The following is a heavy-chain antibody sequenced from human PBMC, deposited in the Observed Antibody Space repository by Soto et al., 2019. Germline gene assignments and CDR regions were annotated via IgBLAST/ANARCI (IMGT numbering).Heavy chain of an antibody. Sequence: PGGSLRLSCAASGFTFSSYAMHWVRQAPGKGLEWVAVISYDGSNKYYADSVKGRFTISRDNSKNTLYLQMNSLRAEDTAVYYCARAKRTSWNWFDPWGQGTLVTVSS. CDR3: ARAKRTSWNWFDP. CDR1: GFTFSSYA. J-gene: IGHJ5*02. V-gene: IGHV3-30-3*01. CDR2: ISYDGSNK.